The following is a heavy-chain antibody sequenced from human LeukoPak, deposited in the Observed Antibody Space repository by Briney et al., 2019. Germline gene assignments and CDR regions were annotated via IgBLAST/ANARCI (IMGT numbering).Heavy chain of an antibody. D-gene: IGHD6-13*01. CDR3: AKDGLRRAAAGTNWFDP. Sequence: SWDGGSTYYADSMKGRFTISRDNSKNSLYLQMNSLRTEDTALYYCAKDGLRRAAAGTNWFDPWGQGTLVTVSS. V-gene: IGHV3-43*01. J-gene: IGHJ5*02. CDR2: SWDGGST.